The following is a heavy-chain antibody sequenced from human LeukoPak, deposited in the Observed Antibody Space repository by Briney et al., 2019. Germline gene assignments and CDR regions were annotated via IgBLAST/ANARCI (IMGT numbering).Heavy chain of an antibody. D-gene: IGHD6-13*01. CDR2: ISSGSSTI. Sequence: PGGSLRLSCAASGFSFSNSWMHWVRQAPGKGLEWVSYISSGSSTIYSADSVKGRFTISRDNAKNSLYLQMNSLRAEDTAVYYCARYGSSWSFDYWGQGTLVTVSS. CDR1: GFSFSNSW. V-gene: IGHV3-48*01. J-gene: IGHJ4*02. CDR3: ARYGSSWSFDY.